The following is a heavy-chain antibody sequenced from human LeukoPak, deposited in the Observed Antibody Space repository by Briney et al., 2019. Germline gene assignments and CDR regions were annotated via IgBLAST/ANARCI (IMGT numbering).Heavy chain of an antibody. D-gene: IGHD4-17*01. CDR1: GFTFSSYW. CDR2: IKQDGSEK. J-gene: IGHJ4*02. V-gene: IGHV3-7*01. Sequence: GGSLRLSCAASGFTFSSYWMSWVRQAPGKGLEWVANIKQDGSEKYYVDSVKGRFTISRDNAKNSLYLQMNSLRAGDTAVYYCARENYGDYGGFDYWGQGTLVTVSS. CDR3: ARENYGDYGGFDY.